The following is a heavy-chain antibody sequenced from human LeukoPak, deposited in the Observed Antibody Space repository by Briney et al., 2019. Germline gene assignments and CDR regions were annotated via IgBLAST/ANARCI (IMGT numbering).Heavy chain of an antibody. D-gene: IGHD2-15*01. CDR1: GFTFDDYA. V-gene: IGHV3-9*01. Sequence: SGGSLRLSCAASGFTFDDYAMHWVRQAPGKGLEWVSGISWNSGSIGYADSVKGRFTISRDNAKNSLYLQMNSLSAEDTALYYCAKEVVVAATEGYFDYWGQGTLVTVSS. J-gene: IGHJ4*02. CDR2: ISWNSGSI. CDR3: AKEVVVAATEGYFDY.